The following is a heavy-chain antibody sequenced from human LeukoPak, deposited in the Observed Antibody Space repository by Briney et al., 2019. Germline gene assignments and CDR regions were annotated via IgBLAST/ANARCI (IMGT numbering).Heavy chain of an antibody. CDR2: IKPNSGDT. V-gene: IGHV1-2*02. CDR3: ATKKYSGSFYAF. D-gene: IGHD1-26*01. CDR1: GYSSTDYY. J-gene: IGHJ4*02. Sequence: ASVKVSCKASGYSSTDYYIYWVRQAPGQGLDWMGWIKPNSGDTNYVQKFEGRVTMTRDTSISTAYMELSSLRSDDTAVYYCATKKYSGSFYAFWGQGTLVTVSS.